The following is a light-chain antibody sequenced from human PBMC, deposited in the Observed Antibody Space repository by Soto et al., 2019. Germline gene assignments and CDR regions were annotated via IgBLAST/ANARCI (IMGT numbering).Light chain of an antibody. CDR3: QQYESYSFT. Sequence: DIQMTQSPSTLSASLGDRVTIPCRTSQTITGSLAWYQQKPGKAPKLLVFAASALECEVPSRFSGGGSGTEFTLTISSLQPDDFATYYCQQYESYSFTFGQGTKLEIK. CDR1: QTITGS. V-gene: IGKV1-5*03. CDR2: AAS. J-gene: IGKJ2*01.